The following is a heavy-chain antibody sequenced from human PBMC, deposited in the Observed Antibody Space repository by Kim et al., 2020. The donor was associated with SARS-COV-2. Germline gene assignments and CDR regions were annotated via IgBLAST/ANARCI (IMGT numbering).Heavy chain of an antibody. V-gene: IGHV1-24*01. Sequence: ASVKVSCKVSGYTLTELSMHWVRQAPGKGLEWMGGFDPEDGETIYAQKFQGRVTMTEDTSTDTAYMELSSLRSEDKAVYYCATSIVVVPAAIPRIYYYYGMDVWGQGTTVTVSS. CDR1: GYTLTELS. D-gene: IGHD2-2*02. CDR3: ATSIVVVPAAIPRIYYYYGMDV. CDR2: FDPEDGET. J-gene: IGHJ6*02.